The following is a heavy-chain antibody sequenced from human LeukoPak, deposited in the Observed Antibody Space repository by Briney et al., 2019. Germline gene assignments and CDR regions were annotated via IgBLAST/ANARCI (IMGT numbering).Heavy chain of an antibody. CDR3: ARDEKRGYSGYDPYYMDV. Sequence: GASVKVSCKGSGYIFTCHLIHWVRQAPGQGLEWMGWINPNSGATTYAQKFKGRVTMTRDTSTSTAYMELSGLRSDDTAIYFCARDEKRGYSGYDPYYMDVWGKGTTLTGSS. J-gene: IGHJ6*03. D-gene: IGHD5-12*01. CDR1: GYIFTCHL. CDR2: INPNSGAT. V-gene: IGHV1-2*02.